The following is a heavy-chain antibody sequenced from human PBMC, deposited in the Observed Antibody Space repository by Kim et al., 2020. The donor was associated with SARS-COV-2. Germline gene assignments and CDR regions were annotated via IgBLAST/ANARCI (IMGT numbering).Heavy chain of an antibody. D-gene: IGHD3-9*01. V-gene: IGHV1-8*01. CDR2: MNPNSGNT. J-gene: IGHJ6*02. CDR1: GYTFTSYD. CDR3: ARGPGWDDWLLHYYYGMDV. Sequence: ASVKVSCKASGYTFTSYDINWVRQATGQGLEWMGWMNPNSGNTGYAQKFQGRVTMTRNTSISTAYMELSSLRSEDTAVYYCARGPGWDDWLLHYYYGMDVWGQGTTVTVSS.